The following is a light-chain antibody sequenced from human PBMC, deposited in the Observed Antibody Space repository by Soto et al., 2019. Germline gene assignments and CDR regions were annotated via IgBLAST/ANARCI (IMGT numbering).Light chain of an antibody. CDR1: SSDVGGYNY. Sequence: QSALTQPASVSGSPGQSITISCTGTSSDVGGYNYVSWYQQHPDKAPKLILYEVSNRPSGVSNRFSGSKSGNTASLTISGLQTEDGADYYCSSYTDNTTLGFGTGTKVTVL. CDR3: SSYTDNTTLG. J-gene: IGLJ1*01. CDR2: EVS. V-gene: IGLV2-14*01.